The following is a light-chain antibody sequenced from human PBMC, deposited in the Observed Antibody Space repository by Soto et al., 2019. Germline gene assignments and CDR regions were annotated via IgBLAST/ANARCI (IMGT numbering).Light chain of an antibody. J-gene: IGKJ2*01. Sequence: DIQMTQSPSSLSASVGDRVTITCRASQNISIYLNWYQQNPGKAPKLLIYATSTLQSGVPSRFSGSGSGADFTLTISSLQPEDFATYYCQQTYTTPPFTFGQGTKLEIK. CDR2: ATS. CDR1: QNISIY. V-gene: IGKV1-39*01. CDR3: QQTYTTPPFT.